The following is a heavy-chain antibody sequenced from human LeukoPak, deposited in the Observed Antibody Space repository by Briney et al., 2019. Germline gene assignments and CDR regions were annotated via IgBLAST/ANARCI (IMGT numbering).Heavy chain of an antibody. CDR2: IYYSGST. D-gene: IGHD6-13*01. CDR3: ARYSSSWYDY. V-gene: IGHV4-59*08. Sequence: SETLSLTCTVSGGSISSYYWSWIRQPPGKGLEWIGYIYYSGSTSYNPSLKSRVTISVDTSKNQFSLKLSSLTAADTAVYYCARYSSSWYDYWGQGTLVTVSS. CDR1: GGSISSYY. J-gene: IGHJ4*02.